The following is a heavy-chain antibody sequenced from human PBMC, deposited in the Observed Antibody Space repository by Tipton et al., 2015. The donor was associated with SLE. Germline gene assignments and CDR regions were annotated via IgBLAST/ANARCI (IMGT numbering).Heavy chain of an antibody. Sequence: TLSLTCTFSGGSISTDDYSWGWIRQPPGKGLEGIGGLYYGGSTFYNPSLKSRVTISGDTSKKQFSLNLSSVTAADTAVYYCARGGEYDILLFDSWGQGTLVTVSS. J-gene: IGHJ4*02. V-gene: IGHV4-39*07. CDR1: GGSISTDDYS. CDR3: ARGGEYDILLFDS. D-gene: IGHD3-10*01. CDR2: LYYGGST.